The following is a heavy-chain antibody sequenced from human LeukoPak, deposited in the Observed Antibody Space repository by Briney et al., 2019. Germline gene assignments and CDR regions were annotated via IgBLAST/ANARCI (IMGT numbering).Heavy chain of an antibody. CDR1: GGSFSGYY. V-gene: IGHV4-34*01. CDR2: INHSGST. J-gene: IGHJ4*02. CDR3: ARAYCGGDCYSGFDY. Sequence: PSETLSLTCAVYGGSFSGYYWSWIRQPPGKGLEWIGEINHSGSTNYNPSLKSRVTISVDTSKNQFSLKLSSVTAADTAVYYCARAYCGGDCYSGFDYWGQGTLVTVSS. D-gene: IGHD2-21*02.